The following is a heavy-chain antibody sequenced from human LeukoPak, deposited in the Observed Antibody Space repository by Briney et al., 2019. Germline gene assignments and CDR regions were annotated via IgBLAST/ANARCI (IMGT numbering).Heavy chain of an antibody. CDR3: ARNINYDYVWGSTSGHYYMDV. CDR1: GYTFTSYY. J-gene: IGHJ6*03. D-gene: IGHD3-16*01. CDR2: INPTGGST. Sequence: ASVKVSCKASGYTFTSYYMHWVRQAPGQGLEWMGLINPTGGSTGYAQKFQGRVTMTRDMSTSTVYMELSSLRSEDTAVYYCARNINYDYVWGSTSGHYYMDVWGKGTTVTVSS. V-gene: IGHV1-46*01.